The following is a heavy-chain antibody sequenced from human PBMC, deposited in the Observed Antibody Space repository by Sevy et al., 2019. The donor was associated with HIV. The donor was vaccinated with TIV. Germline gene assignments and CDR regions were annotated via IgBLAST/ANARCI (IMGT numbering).Heavy chain of an antibody. J-gene: IGHJ6*02. CDR1: GFTFDTYS. D-gene: IGHD1-26*01. V-gene: IGHV3-21*01. CDR3: AKRLVSWDGMDV. Sequence: GGSLRLSCAASGFTFDTYSMNWDRQAPGKGLEWVSFISGSSNYIYYADSVKGRFTVSRDNAKNSLYLQMNRVRAEDTAVYYCAKRLVSWDGMDVWGQGTTVTVSS. CDR2: ISGSSNYI.